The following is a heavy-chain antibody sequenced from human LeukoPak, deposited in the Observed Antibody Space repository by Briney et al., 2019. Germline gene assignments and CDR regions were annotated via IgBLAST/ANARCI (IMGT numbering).Heavy chain of an antibody. CDR2: TKQDGSEK. V-gene: IGHV3-7*01. CDR3: ARHSAHSSTNDAFDI. D-gene: IGHD6-13*01. J-gene: IGHJ3*02. Sequence: HPGGSLRLSCAASGFIFNKYWMSWVRQAPGKGLEWVANTKQDGSEKYYLDSVKGRFTISRDNAENSLYLQMNTLRVEDTAVYYCARHSAHSSTNDAFDIWGQGTMVTVSS. CDR1: GFIFNKYW.